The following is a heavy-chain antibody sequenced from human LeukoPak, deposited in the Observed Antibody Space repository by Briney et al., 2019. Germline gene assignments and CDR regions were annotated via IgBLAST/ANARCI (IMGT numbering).Heavy chain of an antibody. CDR3: ARLYDYVWGSYRLDY. CDR2: IGAYNGNT. J-gene: IGHJ4*02. CDR1: GYTFTSYG. Sequence: ASVKVSCKASGYTFTSYGISWVRQAPGQGLEWMGWIGAYNGNTNYAQKLQGRVTMTTDTSTSTAYMELRSLRSDDTAVYYCARLYDYVWGSYRLDYWGQGTLVTVSS. V-gene: IGHV1-18*01. D-gene: IGHD3-16*02.